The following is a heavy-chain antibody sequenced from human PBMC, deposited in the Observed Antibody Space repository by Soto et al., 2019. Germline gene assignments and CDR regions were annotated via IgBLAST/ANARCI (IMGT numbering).Heavy chain of an antibody. J-gene: IGHJ3*02. CDR3: AKATATGGGAFEI. CDR1: GFICSSYD. V-gene: IGHV3-23*01. Sequence: GGSLRLSCVVSGFICSSYDMSWVRQAPGKGLEWVSTILVGGSTHYEDSVKGRFTISRDTSKNTVYLQMNSLTAGDTAVYYCAKATATGGGAFEICGQGTMVTVSS. D-gene: IGHD2-8*02. CDR2: ILVGGST.